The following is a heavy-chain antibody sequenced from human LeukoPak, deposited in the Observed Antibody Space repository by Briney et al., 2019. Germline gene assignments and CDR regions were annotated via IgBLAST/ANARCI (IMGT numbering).Heavy chain of an antibody. Sequence: ASVKVSCKASGYTFTSYAMNWVRQAPGQGLEWMGWINTNTGNPTYAQGFTGRLVFSLDTSVSTAYLQISSLKAEDTAVYYCARGGYYGSGSYYTRRWFDPWGQGTLVTVSS. V-gene: IGHV7-4-1*02. J-gene: IGHJ5*02. CDR3: ARGGYYGSGSYYTRRWFDP. CDR2: INTNTGNP. D-gene: IGHD3-10*01. CDR1: GYTFTSYA.